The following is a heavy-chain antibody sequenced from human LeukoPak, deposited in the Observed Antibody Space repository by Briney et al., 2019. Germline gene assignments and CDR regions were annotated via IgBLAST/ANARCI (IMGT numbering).Heavy chain of an antibody. V-gene: IGHV3-21*01. J-gene: IGHJ4*02. CDR2: ISSSSSYI. CDR1: GFTFSSYS. D-gene: IGHD6-13*01. Sequence: GGSLRLSCAASGFTFSSYSMNWVRQAPGNGLEWVSSISSSSSYIYYADSVKGRFTISRDNAKNSLYLQMNSLRAEDTAVYYCAKFIAAPFYFDYWGQGTLVTVSS. CDR3: AKFIAAPFYFDY.